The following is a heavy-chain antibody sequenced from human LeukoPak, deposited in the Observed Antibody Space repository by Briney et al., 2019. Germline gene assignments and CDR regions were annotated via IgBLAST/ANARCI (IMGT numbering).Heavy chain of an antibody. D-gene: IGHD6-13*01. Sequence: SGPALVKPTQTLTLTCTFSGFSLSTSGMCVSWIRQPPGKAPEWLARIDWDDDKYYSTSLKTRLTISKDTSKNQVVLTMTNMDPVDTATYYCARSKESIAAAGTGGGNWFDPWGQGTLVTVSS. J-gene: IGHJ5*02. CDR2: IDWDDDK. V-gene: IGHV2-70*11. CDR1: GFSLSTSGMC. CDR3: ARSKESIAAAGTGGGNWFDP.